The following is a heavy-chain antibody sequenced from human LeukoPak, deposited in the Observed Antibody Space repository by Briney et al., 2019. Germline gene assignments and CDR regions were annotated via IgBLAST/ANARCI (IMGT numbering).Heavy chain of an antibody. Sequence: PGGSLRLSCAASGFSFGSYAMSWVRQAPGKGLEGVSALSGRGGSTYYADSVKGRFTISRDNSKHTLYLQMNSLRAGDTAVYYCAKDRGSGWPQFDYWGQGTLVTVSS. D-gene: IGHD6-19*01. CDR1: GFSFGSYA. J-gene: IGHJ4*02. CDR2: LSGRGGST. CDR3: AKDRGSGWPQFDY. V-gene: IGHV3-23*01.